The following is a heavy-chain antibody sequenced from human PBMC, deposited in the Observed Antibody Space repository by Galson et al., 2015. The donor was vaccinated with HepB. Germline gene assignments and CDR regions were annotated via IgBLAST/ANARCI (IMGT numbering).Heavy chain of an antibody. CDR2: VNPNIDDT. D-gene: IGHD6-6*01. V-gene: IGHV1-8*01. J-gene: IGHJ4*02. CDR1: GYIFTSYD. CDR3: ARGKRVPGSSSSDF. Sequence: SVKVSCKASGYIFTSYDINWVRQAPGQGFEWMGWVNPNIDDTGFVEKFQGRVTMTWDTSISTAYMELSALRSEDTAVYYCARGKRVPGSSSSDFWGQGTLVTVSS.